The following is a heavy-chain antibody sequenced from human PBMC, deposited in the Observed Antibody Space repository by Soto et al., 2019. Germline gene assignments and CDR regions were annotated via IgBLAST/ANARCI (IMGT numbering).Heavy chain of an antibody. CDR1: GGSISSYY. J-gene: IGHJ5*02. V-gene: IGHV4-4*07. Sequence: SETLSLTXTVSGGSISSYYWSWIRQPAGKGLEWIGRIYTSGSTNYNPSLKSRVTMSVDTSKNQFSLKLSSVTAADTAVYYCARAPLMGKLAPTWFDPWGQGTLVTVSS. CDR3: ARAPLMGKLAPTWFDP. CDR2: IYTSGST. D-gene: IGHD3-16*01.